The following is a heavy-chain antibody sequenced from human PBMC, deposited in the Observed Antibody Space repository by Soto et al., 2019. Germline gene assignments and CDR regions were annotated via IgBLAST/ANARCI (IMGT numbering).Heavy chain of an antibody. J-gene: IGHJ6*02. D-gene: IGHD6-19*01. CDR2: ISYDGRNK. V-gene: IGHV3-30*18. Sequence: GSLRLSCGASGFTFSSYGMHWVRQAPGKGLEWVAVISYDGRNKYYADAVKGRFTISRDNSKNTLYLQMSSLRAEDTAVYYCVKDGSSGWPYFYDMDVWGQGTTVTVSS. CDR3: VKDGSSGWPYFYDMDV. CDR1: GFTFSSYG.